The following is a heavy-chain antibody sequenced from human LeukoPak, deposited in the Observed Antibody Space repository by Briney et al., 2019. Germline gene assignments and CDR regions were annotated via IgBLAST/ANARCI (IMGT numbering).Heavy chain of an antibody. CDR1: GGSISSSSYY. D-gene: IGHD1-26*01. J-gene: IGHJ4*02. Sequence: SETLSLTCTVSGGSISSSSYYWGWIRQPPGKGLEWIGSIYYSGSTYYNPSLKSRVTISVDTSKNQFSLKLSSVTAADTAVYYCAGLLPDLDYWGQGTLVTVSS. CDR2: IYYSGST. CDR3: AGLLPDLDY. V-gene: IGHV4-39*01.